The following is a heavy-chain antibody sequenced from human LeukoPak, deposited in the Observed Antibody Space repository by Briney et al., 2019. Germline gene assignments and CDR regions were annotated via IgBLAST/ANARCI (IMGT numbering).Heavy chain of an antibody. V-gene: IGHV1-69*04. J-gene: IGHJ3*02. D-gene: IGHD3-22*01. CDR1: GGTFSSYA. CDR3: ARGYYYDSSGYRDDAFDI. Sequence: SVKVSCKASGGTFSSYAISWVRQAPGQGLEWMGRIIPILGIANYAQKFQGRVTITADKSTSTAYMELSSLRSEDTAVYYCARGYYYDSSGYRDDAFDIWGQGTMVTVSS. CDR2: IIPILGIA.